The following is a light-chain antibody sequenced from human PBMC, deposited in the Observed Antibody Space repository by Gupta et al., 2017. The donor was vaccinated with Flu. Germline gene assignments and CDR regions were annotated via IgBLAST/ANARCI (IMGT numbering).Light chain of an antibody. CDR2: DVS. V-gene: IGLV2-11*01. Sequence: QSALTQPRAVSGAPRQSVTISCPGTSSDVGGYNYVSWYQQHPGKAPKLMIYDVSKRPSGVPDRFSGSKSGNTASLTISGLQAEEEADDYCCSYAGRGVVFGGGTKLTVL. CDR3: CSYAGRGVV. CDR1: SSDVGGYNY. J-gene: IGLJ2*01.